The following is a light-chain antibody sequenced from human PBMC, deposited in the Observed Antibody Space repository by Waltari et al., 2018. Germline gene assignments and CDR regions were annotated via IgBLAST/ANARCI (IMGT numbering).Light chain of an antibody. CDR3: QQYYGTPFT. CDR1: QSVLYSSNEKNY. Sequence: DIVMTQSPDSLAVSLGERANIKCKSSQSVLYSSNEKNYLAWYQQKPGQPPKLLIYWASARESGVPDRFSGSGSGTDFTLTINSLQAEDVAVYYCQQYYGTPFTFGPGTRVDIK. J-gene: IGKJ3*01. CDR2: WAS. V-gene: IGKV4-1*01.